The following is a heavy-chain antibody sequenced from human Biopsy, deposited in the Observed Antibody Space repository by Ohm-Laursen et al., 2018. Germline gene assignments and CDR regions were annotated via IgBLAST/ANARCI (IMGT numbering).Heavy chain of an antibody. CDR1: GFSLSARGMC. Sequence: TQTLTLTCSFSGFSLSARGMCVSWIRQAPGKALEWLARVDWDDYKDYSASLQTKLSISKDTSNDQVVLTVNNVDPAGTATHYCARTPILIVSAGLVYRHRRHLQGMDVWGQGIAVTVS. J-gene: IGHJ6*02. D-gene: IGHD6-13*01. CDR3: ARTPILIVSAGLVYRHRRHLQGMDV. CDR2: VDWDDYK. V-gene: IGHV2-70*11.